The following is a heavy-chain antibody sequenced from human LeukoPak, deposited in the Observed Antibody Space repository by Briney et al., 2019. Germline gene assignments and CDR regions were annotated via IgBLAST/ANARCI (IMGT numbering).Heavy chain of an antibody. Sequence: PGGSLRLSCAASGFTFDDYAMHWVRQAPGKGLEWVSGISWSGGSIHYADSVKGRFTISRDNAKNSLYLQVHSFRTEDMALYYCAKDSRRGVSGSYSYFDYWGQGTLVTVSS. J-gene: IGHJ4*02. CDR2: ISWSGGSI. CDR3: AKDSRRGVSGSYSYFDY. D-gene: IGHD1-26*01. CDR1: GFTFDDYA. V-gene: IGHV3-9*03.